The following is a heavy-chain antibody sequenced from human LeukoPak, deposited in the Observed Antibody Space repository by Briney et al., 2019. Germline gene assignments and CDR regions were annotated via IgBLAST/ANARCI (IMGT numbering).Heavy chain of an antibody. CDR3: ARTSGYLSFWFDP. CDR2: IYYSGTT. CDR1: GGSISSTTYY. V-gene: IGHV4-39*01. Sequence: SGTLSLTCPVSGGSISSTTYYWGWIRQPPGKGLEWIGTIYYSGTTRYNPSLKSRVAISVDTSKNQFSLKLSSVTAADTAVYYCARTSGYLSFWFDPWGQGTLVTVSS. J-gene: IGHJ5*02. D-gene: IGHD6-25*01.